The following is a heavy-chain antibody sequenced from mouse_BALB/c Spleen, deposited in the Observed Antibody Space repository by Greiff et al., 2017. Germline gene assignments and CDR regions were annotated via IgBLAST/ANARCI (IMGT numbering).Heavy chain of an antibody. J-gene: IGHJ2*01. D-gene: IGHD1-1*01. CDR1: GFTFSSYT. Sequence: EVHLVESGGGLVQPGGSLKLSCAASGFTFSSYTMSWVRQTPEKRLEWVAYISNGGGSTYYPDTVKGRFTISRDNAKNTLYLQMSSLKSEDTAMYYCARVTTVVAFDYWGQGTTLTVSS. V-gene: IGHV5-12-2*01. CDR3: ARVTTVVAFDY. CDR2: ISNGGGST.